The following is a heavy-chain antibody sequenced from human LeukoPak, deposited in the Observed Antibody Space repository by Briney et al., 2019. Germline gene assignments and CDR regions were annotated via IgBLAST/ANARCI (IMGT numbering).Heavy chain of an antibody. CDR1: GGSFTTHY. J-gene: IGHJ3*01. CDR3: ASDSISMNAFDA. CDR2: ISYIGST. V-gene: IGHV4-59*11. D-gene: IGHD3-22*01. Sequence: SETLSLTCTVSGGSFTTHYWSWIRQPPGKGLEWIGYISYIGSTNYNPSLRSRVTISIDTSNNEVSLMLTSVTAADTAVYYCASDSISMNAFDAWGQGTMVTVSS.